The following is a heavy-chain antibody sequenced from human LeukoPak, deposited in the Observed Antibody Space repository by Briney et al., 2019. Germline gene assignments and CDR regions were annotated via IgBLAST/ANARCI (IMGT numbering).Heavy chain of an antibody. J-gene: IGHJ4*02. CDR1: GFTFSDYS. D-gene: IGHD5-24*01. Sequence: GGSLRLSCAASGFTFSDYSMNWVRQAPGKGLEWISYIGIDSGNTNYADSVKGRFTISGDKAKNSLYLQMNSLRVEDTAVYYCARDYKYAFDNWGKGTLFTVSS. CDR2: IGIDSGNT. V-gene: IGHV3-48*01. CDR3: ARDYKYAFDN.